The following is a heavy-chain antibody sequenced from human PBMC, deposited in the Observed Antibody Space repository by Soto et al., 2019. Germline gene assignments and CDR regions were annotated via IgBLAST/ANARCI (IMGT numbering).Heavy chain of an antibody. CDR3: VKWNGYGDD. CDR1: GFTFTSYG. J-gene: IGHJ4*02. Sequence: VQLLASGGGLVQPGGSLRLSCVVSGFTFTSYGVTWVRQAAGKGLAWVCGFSGGSGATHYIDAVKGRFTISRDDSRSTVYRQMNSLGVDATAGYYCVKWNGYGDDWGQGTLVSVSS. D-gene: IGHD1-1*01. V-gene: IGHV3-23*01. CDR2: FSGGSGAT.